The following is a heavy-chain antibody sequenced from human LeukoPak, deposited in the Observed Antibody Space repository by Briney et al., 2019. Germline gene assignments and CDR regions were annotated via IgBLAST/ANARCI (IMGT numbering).Heavy chain of an antibody. J-gene: IGHJ4*02. Sequence: PGGSLSLSCAASGFTFSSYAMNWVRQTPGKGLEEVSFITGDAGTTSYADSVKGRFTISRDNSKNNLYLQLNSLSAEDTAVYYCAKTTGNGHWLIEYWGQGTLVTVSS. D-gene: IGHD4-23*01. CDR3: AKTTGNGHWLIEY. V-gene: IGHV3-23*01. CDR1: GFTFSSYA. CDR2: ITGDAGTT.